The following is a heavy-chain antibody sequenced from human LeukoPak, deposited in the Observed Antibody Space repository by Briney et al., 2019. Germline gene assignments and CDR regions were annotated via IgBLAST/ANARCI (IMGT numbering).Heavy chain of an antibody. V-gene: IGHV3-48*04. J-gene: IGHJ6*02. CDR1: GFTFSSYA. D-gene: IGHD6-13*01. CDR2: ISSSSSTI. Sequence: PGGSLRLSCAASGFTFSSYAMSWVRQAPGKGLEWVSYISSSSSTIYYADSVKGRFTISRDNAKNSLYLQMNSLRAEDTAVYYCARGYSSSRSGMDVWGQGTTVTVSS. CDR3: ARGYSSSRSGMDV.